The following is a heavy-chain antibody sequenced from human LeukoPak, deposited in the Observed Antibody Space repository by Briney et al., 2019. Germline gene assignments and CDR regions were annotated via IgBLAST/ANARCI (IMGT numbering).Heavy chain of an antibody. Sequence: TRGSLRLSCAASGFTFSSYGMHWVRQAPGTGLEWVSVIWYDGSKKYYADSVKGRFITSRDNSKNTVYLHMNSLRVEDTAVYYCARDPRGIAVAGTGDYWGQGTLVTVSS. CDR3: ARDPRGIAVAGTGDY. CDR1: GFTFSSYG. CDR2: IWYDGSKK. D-gene: IGHD6-19*01. V-gene: IGHV3-33*01. J-gene: IGHJ4*02.